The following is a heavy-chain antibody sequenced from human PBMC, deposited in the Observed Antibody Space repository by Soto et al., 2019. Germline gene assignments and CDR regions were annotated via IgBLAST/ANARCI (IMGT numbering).Heavy chain of an antibody. Sequence: GESLKISCKGSGYSFTSYWISWVRQMPGKGLEWMGRIDPSDSYTNYSPSFQGHVTISADKSISTAYLQWGSLKASDTAMYYCATERITIFGVVTVWGQGTTVTVSS. V-gene: IGHV5-10-1*01. CDR1: GYSFTSYW. CDR2: IDPSDSYT. J-gene: IGHJ6*02. CDR3: ATERITIFGVVTV. D-gene: IGHD3-3*01.